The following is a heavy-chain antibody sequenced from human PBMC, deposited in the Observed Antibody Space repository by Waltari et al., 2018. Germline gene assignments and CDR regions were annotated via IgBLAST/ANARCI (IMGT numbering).Heavy chain of an antibody. CDR1: SGSISTYY. D-gene: IGHD2-15*01. V-gene: IGHV4-4*07. CDR2: VSMSGST. Sequence: QVQLQESGPGLVKPSETLSLPCTVSSGSISTYYWSWIRQPAGKGLEWIGRVSMSGSTNYNPSLKSRVTMSVDTSKNQFSLKLNSVSAADTAVYYCAREWSGSWFFDYWGQGTLVTVSS. CDR3: AREWSGSWFFDY. J-gene: IGHJ4*02.